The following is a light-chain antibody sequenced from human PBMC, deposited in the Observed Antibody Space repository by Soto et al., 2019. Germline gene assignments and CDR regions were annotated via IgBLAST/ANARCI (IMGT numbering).Light chain of an antibody. CDR2: DVT. CDR3: SSYRSSSSYV. Sequence: QSALTQPASVSGSPGQSITISCTGTSSDVGGYKYVSWYQQHPDKAPKLIIYDVTNRPSGISNRFSGSKSGNTASLTISGLQAEDEADYYCSSYRSSSSYVFGTGTKVTVL. V-gene: IGLV2-14*01. CDR1: SSDVGGYKY. J-gene: IGLJ1*01.